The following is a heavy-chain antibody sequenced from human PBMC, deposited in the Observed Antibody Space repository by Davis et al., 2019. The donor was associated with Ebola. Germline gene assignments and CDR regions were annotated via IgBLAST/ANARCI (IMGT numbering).Heavy chain of an antibody. CDR3: ARDPSSRAAKYYFDY. CDR1: GFTFSSYA. V-gene: IGHV3-48*02. J-gene: IGHJ4*02. Sequence: GGSLRLSCAASGFTFSSYAMSWVRQAPGKGLEWVSYISSSSNSIYYADSVKGRFTISRDNAKNSLYLQVNTLTDEDTAIYYCARDPSSRAAKYYFDYWGQGTLVTVSS. D-gene: IGHD6-25*01. CDR2: ISSSSNSI.